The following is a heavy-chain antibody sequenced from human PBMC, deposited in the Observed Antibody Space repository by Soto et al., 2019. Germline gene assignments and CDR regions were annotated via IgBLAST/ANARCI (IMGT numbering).Heavy chain of an antibody. D-gene: IGHD3-22*01. CDR3: ARDRDSSGYGFFDY. J-gene: IGHJ4*02. V-gene: IGHV3-7*01. CDR2: IKEDGSEK. CDR1: GFTFSSFW. Sequence: EVQLVESGGGLVQPGGSLRLSCAASGFTFSSFWMTWVRQAPGKGLEWVANIKEDGSEKKNVDSVKGRFTISRDNAKKSLYLQMNSLRVEDTAVYYCARDRDSSGYGFFDYWGQGTLVTVSS.